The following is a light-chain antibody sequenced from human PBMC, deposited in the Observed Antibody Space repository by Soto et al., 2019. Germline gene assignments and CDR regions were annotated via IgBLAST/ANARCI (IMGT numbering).Light chain of an antibody. CDR3: CAYTARTTLSWV. CDR1: SSDIGGYNH. J-gene: IGLJ3*02. CDR2: DVD. Sequence: QSALTQPTSVSGSPGQSITISCTGVSSDIGGYNHVSWYQQHPGKVPRLIIYDVDNRPLGVSNRFSGSLSGNMASLTISGLQAEDEADYYCCAYTARTTLSWVFGGGTKLTVL. V-gene: IGLV2-14*03.